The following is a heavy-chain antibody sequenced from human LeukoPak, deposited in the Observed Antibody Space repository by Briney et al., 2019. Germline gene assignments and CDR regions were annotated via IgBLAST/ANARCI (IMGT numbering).Heavy chain of an antibody. V-gene: IGHV1-8*03. J-gene: IGHJ4*02. CDR1: GYTFTSYD. CDR2: MNPNSGNT. CDR3: ARGLYYDFWSGYYTHHYFDY. D-gene: IGHD3-3*01. Sequence: VASVKVSCKASGYTFTSYDINWVRQATGQGLEWMGWMNPNSGNTGYAQKFQGRVTFTRNTSISTAYMELSSLRSEDTAVYYCARGLYYDFWSGYYTHHYFDYWGQGTLVTVSS.